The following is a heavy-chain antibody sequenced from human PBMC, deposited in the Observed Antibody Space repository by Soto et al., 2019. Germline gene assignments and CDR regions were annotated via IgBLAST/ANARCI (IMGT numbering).Heavy chain of an antibody. CDR1: GFTFSNYE. CDR2: ISNNGAHT. Sequence: EAQLVESGGGLVQPGGSLRLSCAASGFTFSNYEMHWVRQAPGEGLEYVSGISNNGAHTDYAKSVKGRFTISRDNSENTLYRQMGSLRAEDMALYYCARRGYGSRWPNVYMDVWGKGTTVTVSS. J-gene: IGHJ6*03. D-gene: IGHD6-13*01. CDR3: ARRGYGSRWPNVYMDV. V-gene: IGHV3-64*01.